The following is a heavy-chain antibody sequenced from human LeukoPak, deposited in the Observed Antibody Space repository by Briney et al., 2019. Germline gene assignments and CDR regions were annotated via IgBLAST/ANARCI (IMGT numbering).Heavy chain of an antibody. V-gene: IGHV4-34*01. Sequence: PSETLSLTCAVYGGSFSGYYWSWIRQPPGKGLEWIGEINHSGSTNYNPSLKSRVTISVDTSKNQFSLKLSSVTAADTAVYYCARGGSNYDFWSGYYSDAFDIWGQGTMVTVSS. J-gene: IGHJ3*02. D-gene: IGHD3-3*01. CDR1: GGSFSGYY. CDR2: INHSGST. CDR3: ARGGSNYDFWSGYYSDAFDI.